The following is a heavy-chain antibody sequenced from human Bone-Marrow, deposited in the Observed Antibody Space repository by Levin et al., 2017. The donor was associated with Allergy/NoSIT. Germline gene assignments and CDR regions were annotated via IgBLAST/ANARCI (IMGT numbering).Heavy chain of an antibody. CDR2: ISTSGTTI. CDR1: GFTLSTFS. D-gene: IGHD4-17*01. J-gene: IGHJ4*02. Sequence: ETLSLTCAASGFTLSTFSMNWVRQAPGKGLEWVSYISTSGTTISYADSVKGRFTISRDNARNSLFLQMNSLRVEDTAVYYCARRHGDYVGSFEYWGQGTLVTVSS. CDR3: ARRHGDYVGSFEY. V-gene: IGHV3-48*04.